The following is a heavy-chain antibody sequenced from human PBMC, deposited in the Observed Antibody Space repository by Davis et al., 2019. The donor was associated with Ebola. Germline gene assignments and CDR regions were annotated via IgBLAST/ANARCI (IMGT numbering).Heavy chain of an antibody. J-gene: IGHJ6*02. CDR2: IYSGGTTRYA. V-gene: IGHV3-66*01. Sequence: GGSLRLSCAASGFTVRSTYMSWVRQAPGKGLEWVSVIYSGGTTRYADYADSVKGRFTISRDNADNSVYLQMNSLRAEDTGLYYCARDSTYDFWNGYSYGMDVWGQGTTVTVSS. CDR1: GFTVRSTY. CDR3: ARDSTYDFWNGYSYGMDV. D-gene: IGHD3-3*01.